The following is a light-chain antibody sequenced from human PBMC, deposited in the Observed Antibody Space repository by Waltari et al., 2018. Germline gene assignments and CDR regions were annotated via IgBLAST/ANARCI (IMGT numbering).Light chain of an antibody. CDR3: QKYGTLPAT. CDR1: RSFSRF. CDR2: DAS. V-gene: IGKV3-20*01. Sequence: SCRASRSFSRFLAWYQKKPVQAPRLLIYDASTRVTGIPDRFSGSGSGTDFSLTISRLEPEDFAVYYCQKYGTLPATFGQGTKVEVK. J-gene: IGKJ1*01.